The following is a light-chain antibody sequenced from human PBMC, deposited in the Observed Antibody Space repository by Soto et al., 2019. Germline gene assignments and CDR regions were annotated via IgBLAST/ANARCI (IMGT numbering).Light chain of an antibody. CDR1: QDITNS. CDR3: QQYNNLPLI. J-gene: IGKJ5*01. CDR2: GAS. Sequence: DIQMTQSPSSLSASVGDRVTITCQASQDITNSLNWYQQKPGKAPKLLIYGASNLETGVPSRFSGGGSGTDFTFTISSLQPEDIAAYYCQQYNNLPLIFGQGTRLEIK. V-gene: IGKV1-33*01.